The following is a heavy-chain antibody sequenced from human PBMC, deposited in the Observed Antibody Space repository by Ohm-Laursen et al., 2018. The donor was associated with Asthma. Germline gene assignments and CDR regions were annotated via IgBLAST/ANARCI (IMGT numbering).Heavy chain of an antibody. CDR2: IHYSGST. Sequence: PSETLSLTCTVSGGSISSYYWTWIRQHPGKGLEWIGNIHYSGSTIYNPSLESRLTISVDTSKNQFSLNLSSVTAADTALYYCARDGRLRGSFDYWGQGTLVTVSS. D-gene: IGHD3-10*01. J-gene: IGHJ4*02. CDR3: ARDGRLRGSFDY. V-gene: IGHV4-59*12. CDR1: GGSISSYY.